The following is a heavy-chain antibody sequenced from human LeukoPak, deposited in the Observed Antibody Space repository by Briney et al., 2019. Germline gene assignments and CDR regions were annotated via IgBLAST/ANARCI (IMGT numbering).Heavy chain of an antibody. D-gene: IGHD1-7*01. CDR3: TRGNWNYDYYYYYMDV. CDR1: GFTFGDYA. CDR2: IRRKAYGGTT. J-gene: IGHJ6*03. V-gene: IGHV3-49*04. Sequence: RSLRLSCTASGFTFGDYAMSWVRQAPGKGLEWVGFIRRKAYGGTTEYAASVKGRFTISRDDSKIIAYLQMNSLKTEDTAVYYCTRGNWNYDYYYYYMDVWGKGIMVTVSS.